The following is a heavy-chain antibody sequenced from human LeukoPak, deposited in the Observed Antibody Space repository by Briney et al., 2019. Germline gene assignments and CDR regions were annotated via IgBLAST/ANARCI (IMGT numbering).Heavy chain of an antibody. CDR1: GGSVSSGSYY. Sequence: SETLSLTCTVSGGSVSSGSYYWSWIRQPPGKGLEWIGYIYYSGSTNYNPSLKGRVTISVDTSKNQFSLKLSSVTAADTAVYFCARERYDFWSGYYSDWFDPWGQGTLVTVSS. D-gene: IGHD3-3*01. CDR2: IYYSGST. CDR3: ARERYDFWSGYYSDWFDP. V-gene: IGHV4-61*01. J-gene: IGHJ5*02.